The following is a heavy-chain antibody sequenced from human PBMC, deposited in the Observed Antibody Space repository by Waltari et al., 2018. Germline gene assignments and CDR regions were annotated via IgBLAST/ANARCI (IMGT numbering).Heavy chain of an antibody. Sequence: QVQLVETGGGVVQPGKSLRLSCAVSGFTFSDYAMHWVRQAPGRGMEWVALTSYDASNQAYADFVKGRFTITRDNSKNTLYLQMNTLRPEDTAVYYCAKDGFHFWSGYHSPDYWGQGTLVTVSS. D-gene: IGHD3-3*02. CDR3: AKDGFHFWSGYHSPDY. CDR2: TSYDASNQ. J-gene: IGHJ4*02. V-gene: IGHV3-30*04. CDR1: GFTFSDYA.